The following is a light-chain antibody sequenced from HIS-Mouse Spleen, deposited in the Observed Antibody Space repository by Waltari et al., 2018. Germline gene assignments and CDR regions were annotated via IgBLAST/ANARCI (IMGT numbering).Light chain of an antibody. V-gene: IGLV2-11*01. CDR3: CSYAGSYTPNWV. J-gene: IGLJ3*02. Sequence: QSALTQPRSVSGSPGQSVTISCTGTSRDVGGYNYVSWYQQHPGKAPNLRLYDFRRRPSVVPDRFSGSKSGNTASLTISGLQAEDEADYYCCSYAGSYTPNWVFGGGTKLTVL. CDR2: DFR. CDR1: SRDVGGYNY.